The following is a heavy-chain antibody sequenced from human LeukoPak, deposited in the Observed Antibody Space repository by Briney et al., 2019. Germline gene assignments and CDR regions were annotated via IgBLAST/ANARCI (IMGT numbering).Heavy chain of an antibody. V-gene: IGHV4-38-2*01. CDR3: ARASDSSGYYYWFDP. CDR1: GYSISSGYY. Sequence: KPSETLSLTCAVSGYSISSGYYWGWIRQPPGKGLEWIGSIYHSGSIYYNPSLKSRVTISVDTSKNQFSLKLSSVTAADTAVYYCARASDSSGYYYWFDPWDQGALVTVSS. J-gene: IGHJ5*02. D-gene: IGHD3-22*01. CDR2: IYHSGSI.